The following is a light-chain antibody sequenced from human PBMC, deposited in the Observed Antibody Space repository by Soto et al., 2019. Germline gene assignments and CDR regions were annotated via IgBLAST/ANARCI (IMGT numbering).Light chain of an antibody. J-gene: IGKJ1*01. Sequence: EIVMTQSPATLSVSPGERVTLSCRASQSITNSLAWYQQKPGQAPRLLIYDASAKATGVAARFSGSGSGTEFTLAISSLQSEDFAGYYWQQYSNWWTFGQGTKVEIK. CDR2: DAS. CDR1: QSITNS. CDR3: QQYSNWWT. V-gene: IGKV3-15*01.